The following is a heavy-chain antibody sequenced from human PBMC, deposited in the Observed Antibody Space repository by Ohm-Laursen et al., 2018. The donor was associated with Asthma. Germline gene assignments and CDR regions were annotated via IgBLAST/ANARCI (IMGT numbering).Heavy chain of an antibody. J-gene: IGHJ1*01. D-gene: IGHD1-26*01. CDR1: GFTFNNYW. CDR3: ARIGPEWELPGREYSLIH. Sequence: SLRLSCAASGFTFNNYWMHWLRQAPGKGLEWVSRIKTDGTSTSYADSVKGRFTTSRDNARNLVFLQMDSLRAEDTALYYCARIGPEWELPGREYSLIHWGQGTLVTVSS. V-gene: IGHV3-74*01. CDR2: IKTDGTST.